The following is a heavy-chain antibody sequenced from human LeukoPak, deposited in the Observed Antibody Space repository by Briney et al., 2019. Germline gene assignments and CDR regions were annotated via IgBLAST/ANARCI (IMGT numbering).Heavy chain of an antibody. CDR1: GGSFSGYY. V-gene: IGHV4-34*01. Sequence: SETLSLTCAVYGGSFSGYYWSWIRQPPGKGLEWIGEINHSGSTNYNPSLKSRVTISVDTSKNQFSLKLSSVTAADTAVYYCARNTFNWNSFDIWGHGTMVTVSS. CDR3: ARNTFNWNSFDI. CDR2: INHSGST. D-gene: IGHD1-7*01. J-gene: IGHJ3*02.